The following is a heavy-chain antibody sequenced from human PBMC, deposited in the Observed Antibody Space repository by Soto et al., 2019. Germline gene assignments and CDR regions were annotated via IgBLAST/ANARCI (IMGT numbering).Heavy chain of an antibody. V-gene: IGHV4-59*01. CDR1: GGSISSYY. Sequence: QVQLQESGPGLVKPSETLSLTCTVSGGSISSYYWSWIRQPPGKGLEWIGYIYYSGSTNYNPSLKSRVTISVDTSKNQFSLKLSSVTAADTAVYYCARGGVWGYYYYYGMDVWGQGTTVTVSS. D-gene: IGHD3-16*01. CDR3: ARGGVWGYYYYYGMDV. CDR2: IYYSGST. J-gene: IGHJ6*02.